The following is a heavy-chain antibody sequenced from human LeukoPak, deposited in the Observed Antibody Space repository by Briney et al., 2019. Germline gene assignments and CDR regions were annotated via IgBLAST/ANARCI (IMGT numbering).Heavy chain of an antibody. J-gene: IGHJ4*02. Sequence: SETLSLTCTVSGGSISSYYWSWIRQPPGKGLEWIGYIYYSGSTNYNPSLKSRVTISVDTSKNQFSLKLSSVTAADTAVYYCARDSPYSSYSEVRFDYWGQGTLVTVSS. D-gene: IGHD6-19*01. CDR1: GGSISSYY. CDR2: IYYSGST. V-gene: IGHV4-59*01. CDR3: ARDSPYSSYSEVRFDY.